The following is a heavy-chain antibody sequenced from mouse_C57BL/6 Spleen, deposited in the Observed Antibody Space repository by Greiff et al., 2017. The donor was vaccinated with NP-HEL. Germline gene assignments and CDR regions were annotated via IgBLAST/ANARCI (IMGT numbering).Heavy chain of an antibody. Sequence: QVQLQQSGPELVKPGASVKISCKASGYAFSSSWMNWVKQRPGKGLEWIGRIYPGDGDTNYNGKFKGKATLTADKSSSTAYMQLSSLTSEDSAVYFCARAPSYYSNYWFAYWGQGTLVTVSA. CDR1: GYAFSSSW. D-gene: IGHD2-5*01. V-gene: IGHV1-82*01. CDR2: IYPGDGDT. CDR3: ARAPSYYSNYWFAY. J-gene: IGHJ3*01.